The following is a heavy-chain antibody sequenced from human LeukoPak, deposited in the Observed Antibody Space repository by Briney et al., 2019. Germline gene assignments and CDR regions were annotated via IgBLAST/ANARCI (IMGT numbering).Heavy chain of an antibody. CDR3: AIFSQRAGNV. J-gene: IGHJ6*02. V-gene: IGHV3-53*04. CDR1: GFTVSSNH. CDR2: IQSGGNT. Sequence: GGSLRLSCAASGFTVSSNHMSWVRQAPGKGLGWVSVIQSGGNTHYADPVTGRFTISRHKSKNTLYLQMNSLRADDTAVYYCAIFSQRAGNVWGQGTTVTVSS. D-gene: IGHD6-25*01.